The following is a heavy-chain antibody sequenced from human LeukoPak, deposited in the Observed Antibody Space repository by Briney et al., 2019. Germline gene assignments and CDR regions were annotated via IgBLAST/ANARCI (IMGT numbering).Heavy chain of an antibody. CDR1: GYIFTNFG. D-gene: IGHD2-2*01. V-gene: IGHV1-18*01. Sequence: ASVKVSCKASGYIFTNFGISWVRQARGQGLEWMGWISGYNGNTKYVQKFQGRVTMTTDTSTSTAYMELRSLRSDDTAVYYCARQDSSTSRNWFDPWGQGTLVTVSS. CDR2: ISGYNGNT. J-gene: IGHJ5*02. CDR3: ARQDSSTSRNWFDP.